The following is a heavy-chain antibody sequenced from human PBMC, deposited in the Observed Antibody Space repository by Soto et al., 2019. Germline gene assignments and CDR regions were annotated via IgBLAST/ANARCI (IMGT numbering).Heavy chain of an antibody. D-gene: IGHD2-2*01. CDR2: VNSGATTK. V-gene: IGHV3-48*01. Sequence: EQLVESGGGLVQPGGSLRLSCAASGFTFSAYSMNWVRQAPGKGLEWVSYVNSGATTKYYAGSVKGRFTISRDNAQNSLYLQMNSLRAEDTAIYYCARMSSSVSPGCWGQGTLVTVSS. CDR3: ARMSSSVSPGC. J-gene: IGHJ4*02. CDR1: GFTFSAYS.